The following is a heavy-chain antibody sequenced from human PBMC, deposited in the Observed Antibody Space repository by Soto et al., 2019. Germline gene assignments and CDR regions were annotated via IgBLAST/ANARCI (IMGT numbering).Heavy chain of an antibody. D-gene: IGHD6-13*01. V-gene: IGHV1-69*05. CDR3: ARDVAAAGNCFDY. Sequence: ASVKVSCKASGGTFSSYAISWVRQAPGQGLEWMGGIIPIFGTANYAQKLQGRVTMTTDTSTSTAYMELRSLRSDDTAVYYCARDVAAAGNCFDYWGQGTLVTVSS. CDR2: IIPIFGTA. CDR1: GGTFSSYA. J-gene: IGHJ4*02.